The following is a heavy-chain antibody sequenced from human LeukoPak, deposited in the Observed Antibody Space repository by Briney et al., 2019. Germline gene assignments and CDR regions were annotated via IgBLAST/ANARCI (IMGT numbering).Heavy chain of an antibody. D-gene: IGHD3/OR15-3a*01. CDR3: ATGLGNGAYYYYMDV. J-gene: IGHJ6*03. Sequence: GASVKVSCRASGYTFTGHYIHWVLQAPGQGLEWLGWINPNGGGTNYAQKFQGRVSMTRDTSITTAFMDLSSLTSDDTAVYYCATGLGNGAYYYYMDVWGKGTTVTVSS. CDR1: GYTFTGHY. V-gene: IGHV1-2*02. CDR2: INPNGGGT.